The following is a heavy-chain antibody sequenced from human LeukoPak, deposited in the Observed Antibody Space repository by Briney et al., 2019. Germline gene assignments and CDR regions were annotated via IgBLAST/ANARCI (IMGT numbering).Heavy chain of an antibody. V-gene: IGHV4-59*01. CDR1: GGSFSSYY. CDR3: ARVDYDSSGYFDY. J-gene: IGHJ4*02. CDR2: IYYSGST. Sequence: PSETQSLTCTVSGGSFSSYYWSWIRQPPGKGLVWIGYIYYSGSTNYNPSLKSRVTMSIDTSKNQFSLKVTSVTAADTAVYYCARVDYDSSGYFDYWGQGTPVTVSS. D-gene: IGHD3-22*01.